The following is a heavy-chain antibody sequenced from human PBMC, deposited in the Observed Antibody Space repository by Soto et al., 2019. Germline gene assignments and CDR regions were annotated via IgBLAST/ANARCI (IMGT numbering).Heavy chain of an antibody. CDR1: GFTFSSCG. CDR3: ANSAVPVLFDY. V-gene: IGHV3-30*18. J-gene: IGHJ4*02. D-gene: IGHD3-10*01. Sequence: QVQLVESGGGVVQPGRSLRLSCAASGFTFSSCGMHWVRQAPGKGLEWVAVISYDGSNKYYADSVKGRFTISRDNSKNTLYLQMNSLRAEDTAVYYCANSAVPVLFDYWGQGTLVTVSS. CDR2: ISYDGSNK.